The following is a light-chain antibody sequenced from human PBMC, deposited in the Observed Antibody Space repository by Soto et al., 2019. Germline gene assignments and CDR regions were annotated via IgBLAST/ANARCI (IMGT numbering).Light chain of an antibody. Sequence: QSALTQPASVSGSPGQSITISCTGTSSDVGGYNYVSWYQQHPGKAPKLMIYEVSNRPSGVSNRFSGSKSGNTASLTISGLQAEDEADYYCSSYTSSSTYVFRTVTTVTVL. CDR1: SSDVGGYNY. CDR2: EVS. J-gene: IGLJ1*01. CDR3: SSYTSSSTYV. V-gene: IGLV2-14*01.